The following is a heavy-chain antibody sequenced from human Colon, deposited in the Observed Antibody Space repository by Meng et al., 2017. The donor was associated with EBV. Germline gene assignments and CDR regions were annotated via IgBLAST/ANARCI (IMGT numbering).Heavy chain of an antibody. J-gene: IGHJ4*02. V-gene: IGHV7-4-1*02. CDR3: GTLKYTSGFYGPAY. CDR2: ISTNTGNP. CDR1: GYTFTRYP. D-gene: IGHD6-19*01. Sequence: QGELVKCGFGLNKPWASLKLSCKASGYTFTRYPMNWGRQAPGQGLEWMGWISTNTGNPTYAQGFTGRFVFSVDTSVSTAYLQISSLKAEDTAAYYCGTLKYTSGFYGPAYWGQGALVTVSS.